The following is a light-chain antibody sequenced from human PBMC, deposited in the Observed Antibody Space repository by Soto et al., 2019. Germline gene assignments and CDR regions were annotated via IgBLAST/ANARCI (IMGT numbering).Light chain of an antibody. CDR1: QSVSSN. CDR2: GAS. CDR3: QHYYNWPFT. Sequence: EIVMTQSPATLSVSPGERATLSCRASQSVSSNFAWYQQKPGQAPRLLIYGASTRATGIPARFSGSGSGTECTLTISSLQSEDFAVYYCQHYYNWPFTFGPGTKVDIK. J-gene: IGKJ3*01. V-gene: IGKV3-15*01.